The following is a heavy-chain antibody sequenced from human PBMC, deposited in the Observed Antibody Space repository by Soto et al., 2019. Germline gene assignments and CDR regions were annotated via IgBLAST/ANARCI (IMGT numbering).Heavy chain of an antibody. V-gene: IGHV1-46*03. CDR3: ARGGDVVLVTAPLDY. CDR1: GYTFTNYY. CDR2: IKCSGGEI. Sequence: QVQLVQSGAEVKKPGASVKVSCRTSGYTFTNYYMHWVRQAPGQGLEWMGIIKCSGGEITYAQKFLGSDTMTRDTSTSTVYMELSSLRSEDTAVYYCARGGDVVLVTAPLDYWGQGTLVTVSS. J-gene: IGHJ4*02. D-gene: IGHD2-21*02.